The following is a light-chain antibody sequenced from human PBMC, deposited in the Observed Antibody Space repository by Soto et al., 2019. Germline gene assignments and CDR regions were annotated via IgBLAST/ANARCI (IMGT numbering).Light chain of an antibody. CDR1: QSVGGY. CDR3: QHRSNWPPMYT. V-gene: IGKV3-11*01. Sequence: EIVLTQSPATLSLSPGDRATLSCRASQSVGGYFAWYQQKPGHAPRLLIYDTSNRATGIPARFSGSGSGTDFTLTISSLEPEDFAVYPCQHRSNWPPMYTFGQGTKLEIK. J-gene: IGKJ2*01. CDR2: DTS.